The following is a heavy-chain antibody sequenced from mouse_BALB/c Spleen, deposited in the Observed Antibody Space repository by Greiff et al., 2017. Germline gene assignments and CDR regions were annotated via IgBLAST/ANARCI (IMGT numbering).Heavy chain of an antibody. CDR2: ISYSGST. V-gene: IGHV3-2*02. CDR3: ARVPYAMDY. Sequence: EVQLVESGPGLVKPSQSLSLTCTVTGYSITSDYAWNWIWQFPGNKLEWMGYISYSGSTSYNPSLKSRISITRDTSKNQFFLQLNSVTTEDTATYYCARVPYAMDYWGQGTSVTVSS. J-gene: IGHJ4*01. CDR1: GYSITSDYA.